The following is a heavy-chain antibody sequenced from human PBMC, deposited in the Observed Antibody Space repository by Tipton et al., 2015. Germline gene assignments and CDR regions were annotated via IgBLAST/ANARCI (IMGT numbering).Heavy chain of an antibody. CDR1: GGSVISGNYY. J-gene: IGHJ4*02. CDR2: ISYTDNA. V-gene: IGHV4-61*01. Sequence: TLSLTCTVSGGSVISGNYYWSWIRQPPGKGLEWLGYISYTDNAHYNPSLESRLTISLDTSKTQFSLKMSSVTASDTAVYYCARARGRHGGLFDSWGQGILVTVSS. CDR3: ARARGRHGGLFDS. D-gene: IGHD4-23*01.